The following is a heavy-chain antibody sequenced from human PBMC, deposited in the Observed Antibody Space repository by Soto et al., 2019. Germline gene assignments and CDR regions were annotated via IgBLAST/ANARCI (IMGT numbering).Heavy chain of an antibody. D-gene: IGHD3-3*01. CDR1: GGSISSYY. V-gene: IGHV4-59*01. CDR2: IYYSGST. J-gene: IGHJ4*02. CDR3: ARDELVFGGFDY. Sequence: SETLSLTCTVSGGSISSYYWSWIRQPPGKGLEWIGYIYYSGSTNYNPSLKSRVTISVDTSKNQFSLKLSSVTAADTAVYYCARDELVFGGFDYWGQGTLVTSPQ.